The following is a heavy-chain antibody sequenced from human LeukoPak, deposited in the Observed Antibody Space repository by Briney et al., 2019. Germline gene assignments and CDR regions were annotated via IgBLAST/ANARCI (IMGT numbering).Heavy chain of an antibody. CDR1: GFTFDDCA. CDR3: AKTPVAVSSALAYYFDY. V-gene: IGHV3-9*01. CDR2: ISWNSGSI. D-gene: IGHD6-19*01. J-gene: IGHJ4*02. Sequence: GGSLILSCAASGFTFDDCAMHWVRQAPGKGLEWVSGISWNSGSIGYADSVKGRFTISRDNAKNSLYLQMNSLRAEDTALYYCAKTPVAVSSALAYYFDYWGQGTLVSVSS.